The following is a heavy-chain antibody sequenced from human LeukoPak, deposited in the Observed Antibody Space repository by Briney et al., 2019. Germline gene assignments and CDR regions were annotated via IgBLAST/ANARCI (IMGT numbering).Heavy chain of an antibody. CDR2: TNQDGTEK. V-gene: IGHV3-7*01. CDR3: AKQGAGIRD. D-gene: IGHD6-19*01. J-gene: IGHJ4*02. CDR1: GFTFGTYW. Sequence: PGESLRLSCTASGFTFGTYWMSWVRHPPGKGLEWVAKTNQDGTEKYYVDSVKGRFTISRDNAKNSLYLQMNSLRAEDTAVYYCAKQGAGIRDWGQGTLVTVSS.